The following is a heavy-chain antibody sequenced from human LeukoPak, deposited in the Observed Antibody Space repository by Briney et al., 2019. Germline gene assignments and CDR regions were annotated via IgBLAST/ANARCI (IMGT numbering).Heavy chain of an antibody. CDR1: GYTFIGYY. V-gene: IGHV1-2*02. CDR2: INPNSGGT. J-gene: IGHJ4*02. D-gene: IGHD2-8*01. Sequence: ASVKVSCKASGYTFIGYYMHWVRQAPGQGLEWMGWINPNSGGTNYAQKFQGRVTMTRDTSISTAYMELSRLRSDDTAVYYCARLSPAAKGGRTNGIDYWGQGTLVTVSS. CDR3: ARLSPAAKGGRTNGIDY.